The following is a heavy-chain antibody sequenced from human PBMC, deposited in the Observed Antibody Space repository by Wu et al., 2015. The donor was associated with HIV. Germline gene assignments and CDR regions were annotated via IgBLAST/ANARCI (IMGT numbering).Heavy chain of an antibody. V-gene: IGHV1-18*01. J-gene: IGHJ4*02. CDR2: ISAYNGNT. Sequence: QVQLVQSGAEVKKPGSSVKVSCKASGGSFSNYGLTWVRQAPGQGLEWMGWISAYNGNTNYAQKLQGRVTMTTDTSTSTAYMELRSLRSDDTAVYYCARDRLLWFGVQIDYWGQGTLVTVSS. CDR1: GGSFSNYG. CDR3: ARDRLLWFGVQIDY. D-gene: IGHD3-10*01.